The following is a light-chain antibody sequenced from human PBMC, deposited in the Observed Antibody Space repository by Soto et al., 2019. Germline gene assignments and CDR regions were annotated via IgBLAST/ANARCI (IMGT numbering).Light chain of an antibody. Sequence: DIQLTQSPSFLSASVGDKVTNTCRASQGISSYLAWYQQKPGKAPKLLIYAASTLQSGVPSRFSGSGSGTEFTLTISSLQPEDFATYYCQQLNSYSITFGQGTRLEI. V-gene: IGKV1-9*01. CDR2: AAS. CDR3: QQLNSYSIT. CDR1: QGISSY. J-gene: IGKJ5*01.